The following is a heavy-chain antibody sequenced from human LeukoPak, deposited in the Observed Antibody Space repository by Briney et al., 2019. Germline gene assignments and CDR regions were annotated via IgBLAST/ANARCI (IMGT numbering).Heavy chain of an antibody. CDR3: ARGAHEWYDILTGYFHY. CDR1: GYTFTGYY. Sequence: ASVKVSCKASGYTFTGYYMHWVRQAPGQGLEWMGWINPNSGGTNYAQKFQGRVTTTRDTSISTAYMELSRLRSDDTAVYYCARGAHEWYDILTGYFHYWGQGTLVTVSS. J-gene: IGHJ4*02. D-gene: IGHD3-9*01. CDR2: INPNSGGT. V-gene: IGHV1-2*02.